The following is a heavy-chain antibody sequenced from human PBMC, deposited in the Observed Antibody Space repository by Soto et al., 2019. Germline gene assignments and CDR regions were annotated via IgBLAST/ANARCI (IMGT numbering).Heavy chain of an antibody. CDR1: GFTFTSSA. J-gene: IGHJ3*02. V-gene: IGHV1-58*01. Sequence: SVKVSCKASGFTFTSSAVQWVRQARGQRLEWIGWIVVGSGNTNYAQKFQERVTITRDMSTSTAYMELSSLRSEDTAVYYCAAVSHYYDSSGYYPVGACDIWGQGTMVTVSS. CDR2: IVVGSGNT. CDR3: AAVSHYYDSSGYYPVGACDI. D-gene: IGHD3-22*01.